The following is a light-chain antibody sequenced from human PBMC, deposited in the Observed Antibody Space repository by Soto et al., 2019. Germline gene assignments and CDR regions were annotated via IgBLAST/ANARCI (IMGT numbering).Light chain of an antibody. CDR2: SNN. V-gene: IGLV1-44*01. J-gene: IGLJ1*01. CDR1: SSNIGSNT. CDR3: AAWDDSLNAVYV. Sequence: QAVVTQPPSASGTPGQRVTISCSGSSSNIGSNTVNWYQQLPGTAPKLLIYSNNPRPSGVPDRFSGSKSGTSASLAISGLQSEDEADYYCAAWDDSLNAVYVFGTGTKLTVL.